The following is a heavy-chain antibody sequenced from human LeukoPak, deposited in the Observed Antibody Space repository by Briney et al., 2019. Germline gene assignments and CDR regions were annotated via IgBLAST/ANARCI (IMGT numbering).Heavy chain of an antibody. D-gene: IGHD1-14*01. CDR2: INSDGSDT. CDR1: GFAFSSDW. CDR3: ARDLGYY. V-gene: IGHV3-74*03. Sequence: GGSLRLSCATSGFAFSSDWMHWVRQAPGKGLVWVSRINSDGSDTTYADSVEGRFTISRDNAKNTLFLHMNSLRAEDTAVYYCARDLGYYWGQGTQVTVSS. J-gene: IGHJ4*02.